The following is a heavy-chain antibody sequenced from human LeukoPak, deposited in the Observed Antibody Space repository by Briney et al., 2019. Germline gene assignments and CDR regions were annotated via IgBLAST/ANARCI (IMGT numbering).Heavy chain of an antibody. D-gene: IGHD4-17*01. CDR1: GFTFSSYS. Sequence: GGPLRLSCAASGFTFSSYSMNWVRQAPGKGLEWVSSISSSSSYIYYADSVKGRFTISRDNAKNSLYLQMNSLRAEDTAVYYCARDRNYYDYGSFGYWGQGTLVTVSS. CDR3: ARDRNYYDYGSFGY. J-gene: IGHJ4*02. CDR2: ISSSSSYI. V-gene: IGHV3-21*01.